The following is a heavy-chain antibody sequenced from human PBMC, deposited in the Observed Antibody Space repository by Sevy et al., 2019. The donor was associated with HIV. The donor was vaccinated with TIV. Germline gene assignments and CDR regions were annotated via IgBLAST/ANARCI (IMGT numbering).Heavy chain of an antibody. Sequence: GGSLRLSCVVSGISFTTSGMHWVRQAPGKGLEWVAVISYHGRDKFYAESVKGRSTISRDNSKNMLYLQINSLRAEDTAVYYCAKDFTGYNGMDVWDQGTMVTVSS. CDR1: GISFTTSG. CDR3: AKDFTGYNGMDV. V-gene: IGHV3-30*18. J-gene: IGHJ6*02. D-gene: IGHD3-9*01. CDR2: ISYHGRDK.